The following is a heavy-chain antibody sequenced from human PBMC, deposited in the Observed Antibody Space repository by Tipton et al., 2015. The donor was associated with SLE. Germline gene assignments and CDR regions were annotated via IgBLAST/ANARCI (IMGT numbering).Heavy chain of an antibody. CDR1: GFTFSSYA. CDR2: IYSGGSST. Sequence: SLRLSCAASGFTFSSYAMSWVRQAPGKGLEWVSVIYSGGSSTYYADSVKGRFTISRDNSKNTLYLQMNSLRAEDTAVYYCAGRLPVDYWGQGTLVTVSS. CDR3: AGRLPVDY. V-gene: IGHV3-23*03. D-gene: IGHD6-25*01. J-gene: IGHJ4*02.